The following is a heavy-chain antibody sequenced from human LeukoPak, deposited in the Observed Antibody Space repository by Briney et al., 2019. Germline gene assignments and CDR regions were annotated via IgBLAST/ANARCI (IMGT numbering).Heavy chain of an antibody. Sequence: PSETLSLTCTVSGGSISIYYWSWIRQPPGKGLEWIGYIYNSGSTYYNPSLKSRVIISVDTSKNQFSLRLSSVTAADAAVYYCVRDRELNYWGQGTLVTVSS. V-gene: IGHV4-59*01. CDR2: IYNSGST. D-gene: IGHD1-26*01. CDR1: GGSISIYY. CDR3: VRDRELNY. J-gene: IGHJ4*02.